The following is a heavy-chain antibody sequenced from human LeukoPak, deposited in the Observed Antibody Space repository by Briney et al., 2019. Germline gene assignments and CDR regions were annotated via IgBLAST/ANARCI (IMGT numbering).Heavy chain of an antibody. D-gene: IGHD3-10*01. CDR3: VKDRTGTYTLDY. CDR2: ISSSSSYI. V-gene: IGHV3-21*01. J-gene: IGHJ4*02. CDR1: GFTFSSYS. Sequence: GGSLRLSCAASGFTFSSYSMNWVRQAPGKGLEWVSSISSSSSYIYYADSVKGRFTISRDNSKNTLNLQMNSLRAEDTAVYYCVKDRTGTYTLDYWGQGTLVTVSS.